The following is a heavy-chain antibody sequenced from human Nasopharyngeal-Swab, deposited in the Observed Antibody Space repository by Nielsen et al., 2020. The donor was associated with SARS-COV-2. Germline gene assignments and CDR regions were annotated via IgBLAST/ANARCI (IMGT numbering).Heavy chain of an antibody. J-gene: IGHJ4*02. D-gene: IGHD6-19*01. CDR2: IKQDGSEK. V-gene: IGHV3-7*04. Sequence: WIRQPPGKGLEWVANIKQDGSEKYYVDSVKGRCTIARDNAKNSRYLQMNSLRAEDTAVDYCARVRAVSVYFDYWGQGTLVTVSS. CDR3: ARVRAVSVYFDY.